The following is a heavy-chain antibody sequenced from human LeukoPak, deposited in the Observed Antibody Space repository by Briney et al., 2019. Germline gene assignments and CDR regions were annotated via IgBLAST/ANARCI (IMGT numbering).Heavy chain of an antibody. CDR1: GGTFSSYA. J-gene: IGHJ4*02. CDR2: IIPIFGTA. V-gene: IGHV1-69*01. Sequence: ASVKVSCKASGGTFSSYAISWARQAPGQGLEWMGGIIPIFGTANYAQKFQGRVTITADESTSTAYMELSSLRSEDTAVYYCATEVGATTSFDYWGQGTLVTVSS. D-gene: IGHD1-26*01. CDR3: ATEVGATTSFDY.